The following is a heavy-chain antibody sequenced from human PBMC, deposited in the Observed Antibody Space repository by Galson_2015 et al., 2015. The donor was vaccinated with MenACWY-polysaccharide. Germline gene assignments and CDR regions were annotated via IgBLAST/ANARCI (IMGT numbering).Heavy chain of an antibody. CDR2: ISSSGSTI. Sequence: SLRLSCAASGFTFSSYEMNWVRQAPGKGLEWVSYISSSGSTIYYADSVKGRFTISRDNAKNSLYLQMNSLRAEDTAVYYCARDVRLGELSPDYYFDYWGQGTLVTVSS. J-gene: IGHJ4*02. CDR3: ARDVRLGELSPDYYFDY. D-gene: IGHD3-16*02. V-gene: IGHV3-48*03. CDR1: GFTFSSYE.